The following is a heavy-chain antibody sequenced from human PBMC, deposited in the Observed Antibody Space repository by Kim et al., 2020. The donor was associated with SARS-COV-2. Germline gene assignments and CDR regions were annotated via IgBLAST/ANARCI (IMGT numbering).Heavy chain of an antibody. D-gene: IGHD1-1*01. V-gene: IGHV3-15*01. CDR2: T. CDR3: IAGTGTTDFDY. Sequence: TAYAAPVKGRITISREDSENTVYLQMNSLKSEDTAVYYCIAGTGTTDFDYWGQGTLVTVSS. J-gene: IGHJ4*02.